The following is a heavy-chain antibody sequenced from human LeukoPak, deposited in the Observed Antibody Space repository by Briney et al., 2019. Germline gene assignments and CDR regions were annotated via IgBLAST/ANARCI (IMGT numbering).Heavy chain of an antibody. D-gene: IGHD3/OR15-3a*01. V-gene: IGHV1-2*02. CDR3: ARGRPLGDWLLYRYSDAFDI. Sequence: ASVKVSCKASGYTFNGYYMHWVRQAPGQGLEWMGWINPNSGGTIYAQKFQGRVTMTRDTSISTAYMELSRLRSDDTAVYYCARGRPLGDWLLYRYSDAFDIWGQGTMVTVSS. J-gene: IGHJ3*02. CDR2: INPNSGGT. CDR1: GYTFNGYY.